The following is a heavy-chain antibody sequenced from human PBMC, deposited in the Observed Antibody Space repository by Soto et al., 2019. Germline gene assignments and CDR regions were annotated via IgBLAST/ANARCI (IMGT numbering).Heavy chain of an antibody. Sequence: QVQLQESGPGLVKPSQTLSLTCTVSGGSISSGGYYWSWIRQHPGKGLEWIGYIYYSGSTYYNPSLKSRVTISVDTSKNQFSLKLSSVTAADTAVYYCARDGNGASDYCSGGSCYSPPDLTYNWFDPWGQGTLVTVSS. CDR1: GGSISSGGYY. CDR2: IYYSGST. V-gene: IGHV4-31*03. J-gene: IGHJ5*02. D-gene: IGHD2-15*01. CDR3: ARDGNGASDYCSGGSCYSPPDLTYNWFDP.